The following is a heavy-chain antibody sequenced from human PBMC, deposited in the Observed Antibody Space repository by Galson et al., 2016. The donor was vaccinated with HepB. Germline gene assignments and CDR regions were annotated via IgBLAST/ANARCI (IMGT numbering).Heavy chain of an antibody. CDR3: ARDPYDSSGYPVRFDY. J-gene: IGHJ4*02. D-gene: IGHD3-22*01. V-gene: IGHV3-21*01. CDR2: ITRNSRYI. CDR1: GFTFSVYT. Sequence: SLRLSCAASGFTFSVYTMNWVRQAPGKGLEWVSSITRNSRYIYYADSVKGRFTISRDNGKNSLYLQMNSLRAEDTAVYFCARDPYDSSGYPVRFDYWGQGALVTVSS.